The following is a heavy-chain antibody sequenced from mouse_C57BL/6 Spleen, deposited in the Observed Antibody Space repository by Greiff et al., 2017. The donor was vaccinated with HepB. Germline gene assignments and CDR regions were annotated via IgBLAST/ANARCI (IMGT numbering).Heavy chain of an antibody. Sequence: EVQLQQSGAELVKPGASVKLSCTASGFNIKDYYMHWVKQRTEQGLEWIGRIDPEDGETKYAPKFQGKATITADTSSNKAYMKLSSLTSQDTAVYYCARSDYYDSSNYYYAMDYWGQGTTVTVSS. V-gene: IGHV14-2*01. D-gene: IGHD1-1*01. J-gene: IGHJ4*01. CDR1: GFNIKDYY. CDR2: IDPEDGET. CDR3: ARSDYYDSSNYYYAMDY.